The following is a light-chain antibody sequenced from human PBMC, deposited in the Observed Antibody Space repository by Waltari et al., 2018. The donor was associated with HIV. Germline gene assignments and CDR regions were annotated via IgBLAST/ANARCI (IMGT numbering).Light chain of an antibody. CDR2: KYT. J-gene: IGLJ3*02. CDR3: QSTDRSGTWV. CDR1: EMPKKY. V-gene: IGLV3-25*03. Sequence: YELTQPPSVSVSPGQTARITCSGSEMPKKYSHWFRQKPWQPPILLIYKYTERPSGISQRFSASKSGTTVTLTINEVQAEDEADYLCQSTDRSGTWVFGGGTRLAVL.